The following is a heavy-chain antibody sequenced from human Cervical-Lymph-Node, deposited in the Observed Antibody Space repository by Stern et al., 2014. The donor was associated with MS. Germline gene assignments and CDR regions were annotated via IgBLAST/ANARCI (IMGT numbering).Heavy chain of an antibody. CDR3: ARSSSSSAWDY. D-gene: IGHD6-6*01. CDR1: GGSISSGSYY. CDR2: IYTSGST. V-gene: IGHV4-61*02. Sequence: VQLEESGPGLVKPSQTLSLTCIVSGGSISSGSYYWSWIRQPAGKGLEWIGRIYTSGSTNYNPSLKSRVTLSVDTSKNQFSLKLSSVTAADTAVYYCARSSSSSAWDYWGREPWSPSPQ. J-gene: IGHJ4*02.